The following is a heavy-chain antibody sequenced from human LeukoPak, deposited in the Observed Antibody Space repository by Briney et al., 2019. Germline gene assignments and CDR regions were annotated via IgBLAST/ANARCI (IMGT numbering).Heavy chain of an antibody. Sequence: PGGSLRLSCAASGFTFSSYSMNWVRQAPGKGLEWVSYISSSSKTIYYADSVKGRFTISRDNSKNTLHLQMNSLRAEDTAVYYCARPLVGDALDYWGQGTLVTVSS. CDR3: ARPLVGDALDY. CDR1: GFTFSSYS. CDR2: ISSSSKTI. D-gene: IGHD1-26*01. J-gene: IGHJ4*02. V-gene: IGHV3-48*01.